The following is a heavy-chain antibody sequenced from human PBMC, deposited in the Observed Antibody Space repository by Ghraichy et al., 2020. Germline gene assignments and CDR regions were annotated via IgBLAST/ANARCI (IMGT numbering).Heavy chain of an antibody. CDR3: ARDDSSWQTFDY. V-gene: IGHV3-30-3*01. D-gene: IGHD6-13*01. CDR2: ISYDGSNK. J-gene: IGHJ4*02. Sequence: GGSLRLSCAASGFTFSSYAMHWVRQAPGKGLEWVAVISYDGSNKYYADSVKGRFTISRDNSKNTLYLQMNSLRAEDTAVYYCARDDSSWQTFDYWGQGTLVTVSS. CDR1: GFTFSSYA.